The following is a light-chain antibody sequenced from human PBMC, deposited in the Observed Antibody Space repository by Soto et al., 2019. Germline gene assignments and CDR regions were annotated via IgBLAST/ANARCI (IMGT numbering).Light chain of an antibody. CDR1: SSDVGGYNY. Sequence: QSVLTQPASVSGSPGQSITISCTGTSSDVGGYNYVSWYQQHPGKAPKLMIYDVTNRPSGVSNRFSGSKSGNTASLTNSGLQAEDEADYYCSSYTSSSTPLVFGGGTKLTVL. CDR3: SSYTSSSTPLV. J-gene: IGLJ3*02. CDR2: DVT. V-gene: IGLV2-14*01.